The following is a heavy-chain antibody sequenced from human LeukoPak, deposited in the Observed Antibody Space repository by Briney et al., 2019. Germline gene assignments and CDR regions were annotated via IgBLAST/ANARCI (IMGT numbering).Heavy chain of an antibody. D-gene: IGHD3-22*01. V-gene: IGHV1-58*02. CDR2: IVVGSGNT. CDR3: ARDPPIQQDSSDSSGYYPRYYFDY. Sequence: SVKVSCKASGFTFTSSAMQWVRQARGQRLEWIGWIVVGSGNTNYTQKFQERVTITRDMSTSTVYMELSSLRSEDTAVYYCARDPPIQQDSSDSSGYYPRYYFDYWGQGTLVTVSS. J-gene: IGHJ4*02. CDR1: GFTFTSSA.